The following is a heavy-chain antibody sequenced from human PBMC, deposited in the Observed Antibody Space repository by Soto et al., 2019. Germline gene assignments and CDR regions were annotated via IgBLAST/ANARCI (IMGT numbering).Heavy chain of an antibody. CDR1: GGSISSGGYY. CDR2: IYYSGST. J-gene: IGHJ4*02. D-gene: IGHD4-4*01. Sequence: SETLSLTCTVSGGSISSGGYYWSWIRQHPGKGLEWIGYIYYSGSTYYNPSLKSRVTISVDTSKNQFSLKLSSVTAADTAVYYCARDRVDYSNYAAGRTLDYWGQGTLVTVSS. CDR3: ARDRVDYSNYAAGRTLDY. V-gene: IGHV4-31*03.